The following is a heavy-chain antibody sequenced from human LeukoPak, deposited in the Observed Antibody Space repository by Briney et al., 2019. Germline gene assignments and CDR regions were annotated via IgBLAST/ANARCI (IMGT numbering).Heavy chain of an antibody. CDR1: GFTFSSYA. Sequence: GGSLRLSCAASGFTFSSYAMHWVRQAPGKGLEYVSAISSNGGSTYYANSVKGRFTISRDNSKNTLYLQMGSLRAEDMAVYYCAREYYDSSLGFDYWGQGTLVTVSS. J-gene: IGHJ4*02. D-gene: IGHD3-22*01. CDR3: AREYYDSSLGFDY. V-gene: IGHV3-64*01. CDR2: ISSNGGST.